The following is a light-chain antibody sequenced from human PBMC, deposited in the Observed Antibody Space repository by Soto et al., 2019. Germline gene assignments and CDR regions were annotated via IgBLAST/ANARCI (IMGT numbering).Light chain of an antibody. CDR1: SPNIGSNT. Sequence: QLVLTQPPSASGTPGQRVTISCSGSSPNIGSNTVNWYQQLPGTAPKLLIYTNYQRPSGVPDRFSGSKSGTSASLAISGLKSEDEADYYCATWDDSLSGVVFGGGTKLTVL. J-gene: IGLJ2*01. CDR2: TNY. V-gene: IGLV1-44*01. CDR3: ATWDDSLSGVV.